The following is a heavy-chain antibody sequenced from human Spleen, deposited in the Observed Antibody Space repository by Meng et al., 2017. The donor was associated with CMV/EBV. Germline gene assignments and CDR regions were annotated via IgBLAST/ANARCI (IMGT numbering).Heavy chain of an antibody. CDR3: ARIGYCSSTSCSPTGTFDY. CDR2: IYYSGST. J-gene: IGHJ4*02. D-gene: IGHD2-2*01. Sequence: SSGGYYWSWIRQHPGKGLEWIGYIYYSGSTYYNPSLKSRVTISVDTSKNQFSLKLSSVTAADTAVYYCARIGYCSSTSCSPTGTFDYWGQGTLVTVSS. V-gene: IGHV4-31*02. CDR1: SSGGYY.